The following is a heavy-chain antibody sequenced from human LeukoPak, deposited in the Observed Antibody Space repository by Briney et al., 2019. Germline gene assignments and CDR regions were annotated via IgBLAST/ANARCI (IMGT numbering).Heavy chain of an antibody. Sequence: SETLSLTCGVSGGSISNTNWWTWVRQPPGKGLEWIGEVNLQGSTNYNPSLKSRVAISVDKSENHISLKLSSVTAADTAVYYCAGGITMIVVVITFDYWGQGTLVTVSS. CDR3: AGGITMIVVVITFDY. CDR1: GGSISNTNW. D-gene: IGHD3-22*01. CDR2: VNLQGST. V-gene: IGHV4-4*02. J-gene: IGHJ4*02.